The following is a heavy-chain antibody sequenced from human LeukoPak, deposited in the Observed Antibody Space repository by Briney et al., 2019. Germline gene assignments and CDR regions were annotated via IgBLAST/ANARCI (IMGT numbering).Heavy chain of an antibody. CDR1: GGTFSSYA. Sequence: SVKVSCKASGGTFSSYAISWVRQAPGQGLEWMGGIIPIFGTANYAQKFQGRVTITRNTSISTAYMELSSLRSEDTAVYYCARGRPFWSGYYYYYYYYMDVWGKGTTVTVSS. CDR2: IIPIFGTA. D-gene: IGHD3-3*01. CDR3: ARGRPFWSGYYYYYYYYMDV. J-gene: IGHJ6*03. V-gene: IGHV1-69*05.